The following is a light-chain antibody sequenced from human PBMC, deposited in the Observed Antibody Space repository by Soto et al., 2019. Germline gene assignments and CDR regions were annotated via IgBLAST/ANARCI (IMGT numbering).Light chain of an antibody. CDR3: QQHFNGPIT. J-gene: IGKJ5*01. CDR2: GAS. Sequence: EIVMTQSPATLSVSPWEIATLSCRASQSISKFLAWYQQKPGQAPSLLIYGASNRATGIPARFSGSGSGTDFTLTISSLEPEDFAVYYCQQHFNGPITFGQGTRLEIK. V-gene: IGKV3-11*01. CDR1: QSISKF.